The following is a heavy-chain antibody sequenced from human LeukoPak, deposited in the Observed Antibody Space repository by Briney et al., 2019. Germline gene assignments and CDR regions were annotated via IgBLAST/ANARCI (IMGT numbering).Heavy chain of an antibody. J-gene: IGHJ4*02. CDR3: ARRDYYDSSGHLRY. CDR2: MYYSGST. D-gene: IGHD3-22*01. Sequence: SANLSLTCTVYGGSISSSSDYWGWVRQPPRKGLEWIGSMYYSGSTYYNSSLMSRVTISVDTSKSQFSLKLSSVTAADTAVYYCARRDYYDSSGHLRYWGQGTLVTVSS. V-gene: IGHV4-39*01. CDR1: GGSISSSSDY.